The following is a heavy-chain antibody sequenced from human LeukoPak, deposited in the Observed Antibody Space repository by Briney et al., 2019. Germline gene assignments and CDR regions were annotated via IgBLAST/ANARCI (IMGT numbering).Heavy chain of an antibody. J-gene: IGHJ4*02. D-gene: IGHD6-19*01. CDR3: ARDRDSSGWYLDY. CDR1: GFTVSSNY. CDR2: IYSGGST. V-gene: IGHV3-53*01. Sequence: GGSLRLSCAASGFTVSSNYMSWVHQAPGKGLEWVSVIYSGGSTYYADSVKGRFTISRDNSKNTLYLQMNSLRAEDTAVYYCARDRDSSGWYLDYWGQGTLVTVSS.